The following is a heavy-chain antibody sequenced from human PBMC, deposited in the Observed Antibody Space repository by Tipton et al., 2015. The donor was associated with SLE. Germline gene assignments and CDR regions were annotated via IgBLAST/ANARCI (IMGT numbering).Heavy chain of an antibody. Sequence: SLRLSCAVSGFRFASYGMHWVRQAPGKGLEWVAVIWFDGSNEVYADSVKGRFTISRDNSRNTLYLQMNSLTVEDTAMYYCTVYSAYDPFDHWGQGTLVTVSS. D-gene: IGHD5-12*01. CDR2: IWFDGSNE. CDR1: GFRFASYG. J-gene: IGHJ4*02. V-gene: IGHV3-33*03. CDR3: TVYSAYDPFDH.